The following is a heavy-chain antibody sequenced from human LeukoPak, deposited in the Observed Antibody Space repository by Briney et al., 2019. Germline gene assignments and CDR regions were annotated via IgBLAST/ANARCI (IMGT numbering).Heavy chain of an antibody. CDR2: VSHDGGTA. V-gene: IGHV3-30-3*02. J-gene: IGHJ6*02. CDR3: AKDGMDV. CDR1: GFTLTNYG. Sequence: PGGSLRLSCTVFGFTLTNYGIHWVRQAPGKGLEWVAVVSHDGGTAHYAGSVKGRFTISRDNSKNTLYLQMNGLRAEDTAVYYCAKDGMDVWGQGTTVTVSS.